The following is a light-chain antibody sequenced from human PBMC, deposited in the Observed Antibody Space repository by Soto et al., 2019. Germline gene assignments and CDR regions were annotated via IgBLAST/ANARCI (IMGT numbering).Light chain of an antibody. J-gene: IGKJ1*01. CDR1: QNIYYN. CDR3: LQYHNLWA. V-gene: IGKV3-15*01. CDR2: RAS. Sequence: TQSPATVSVSPGESATLSCRASQNIYYNVAWYQQRPGQAPRLLIYRASTRATGVPARFSGSGSGTEFTLTISSLQPEDFTVYSCLQYHNLWAFGQGTKVDIK.